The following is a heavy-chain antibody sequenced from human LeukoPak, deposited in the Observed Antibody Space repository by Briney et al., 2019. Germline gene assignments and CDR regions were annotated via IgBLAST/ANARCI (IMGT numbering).Heavy chain of an antibody. V-gene: IGHV3-7*01. CDR3: VRLFGGVTTFDY. J-gene: IGHJ4*02. D-gene: IGHD4-17*01. CDR1: GFTVSTYS. CDR2: INQDGSAE. Sequence: PGGSLRLSCAASGFTVSTYSMSWVRQAPGKGLDWVASINQDGSAEYYVDSVRGRFTISRDNAKNSLYLQVNSLRVDDTAVYYCVRLFGGVTTFDYWGQGTLVTVSS.